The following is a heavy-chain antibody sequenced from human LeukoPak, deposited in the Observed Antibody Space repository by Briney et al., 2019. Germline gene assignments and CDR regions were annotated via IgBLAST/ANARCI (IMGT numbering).Heavy chain of an antibody. CDR2: MSWNGGSI. V-gene: IGHV3-9*03. D-gene: IGHD3-3*01. CDR3: AKGTDYDFWSGYLD. J-gene: IGHJ4*02. Sequence: GGSLRLSCETSGFTFDDYAMHWVRQAPGKGLEWVSGMSWNGGSIGYADSVKGRFSISRDNAKNSLYLQMSSLRAEDMALYYCAKGTDYDFWSGYLDWGQGTVVTVSS. CDR1: GFTFDDYA.